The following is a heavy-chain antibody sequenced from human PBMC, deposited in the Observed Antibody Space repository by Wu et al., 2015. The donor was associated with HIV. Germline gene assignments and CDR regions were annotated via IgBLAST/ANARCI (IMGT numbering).Heavy chain of an antibody. Sequence: QVQLVQSGAEVKKPGASVKISCKASGYTFTSYYLHWVRQAPGQGLEWMGIINPSGDSTSYAQKFQGRLTMTRDTSTSTVYMELSSLRSEDTAVYYCARDGSPETTSYFDYWGQGTQVHRLL. CDR2: INPSGDST. D-gene: IGHD4-11*01. CDR3: ARDGSPETTSYFDY. CDR1: GYTFTSYY. J-gene: IGHJ4*02. V-gene: IGHV1-46*03.